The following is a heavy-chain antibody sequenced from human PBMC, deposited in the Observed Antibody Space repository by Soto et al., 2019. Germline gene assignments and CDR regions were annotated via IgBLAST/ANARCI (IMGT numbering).Heavy chain of an antibody. CDR2: ISAHNGNT. V-gene: IGHV1-18*01. Sequence: QVHLVQSGAEVKKPGASVKVSCKGSGYGFTTDGITWVRQAPGQGLEWMAWISAHNGNTNYAQKIQGRVKVTRDTSTSTAYMELRSLRSDDTAVYYCARGRYGDYWGQGALVTVSS. CDR1: GYGFTTDG. CDR3: ARGRYGDY. D-gene: IGHD1-1*01. J-gene: IGHJ4*02.